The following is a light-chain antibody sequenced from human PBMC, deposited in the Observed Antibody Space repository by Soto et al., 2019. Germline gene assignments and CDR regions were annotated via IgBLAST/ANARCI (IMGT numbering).Light chain of an antibody. Sequence: DIQVTQSPSSLSASVGDSVTLSCQTSQRVDSYIHWYQHQSGKPPKLLIYAASTLQDGVPSRFGGGGSGTAFSLIITGLQPGDSATYYCQQSFSTPHTFGQGTRLDIK. CDR3: QQSFSTPHT. CDR2: AAS. J-gene: IGKJ5*01. V-gene: IGKV1-39*01. CDR1: QRVDSY.